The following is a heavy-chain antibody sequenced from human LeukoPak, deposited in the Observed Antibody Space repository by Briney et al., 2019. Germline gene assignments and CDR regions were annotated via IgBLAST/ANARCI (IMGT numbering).Heavy chain of an antibody. Sequence: ASVKVSCKASGYTFTDYYMHWVRQAPGQGLEWMGIINPSGGSTSYAQKFQDRVTMTRDTSTSTLYMELSSLRSEDTAVYYCARVKGSGWHFDYWGQGTLVTVSS. CDR3: ARVKGSGWHFDY. D-gene: IGHD6-19*01. J-gene: IGHJ4*02. CDR2: INPSGGST. V-gene: IGHV1-46*01. CDR1: GYTFTDYY.